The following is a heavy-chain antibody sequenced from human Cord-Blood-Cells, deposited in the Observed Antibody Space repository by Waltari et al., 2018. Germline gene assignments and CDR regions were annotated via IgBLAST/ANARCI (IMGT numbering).Heavy chain of an antibody. CDR1: GYTLTGYY. V-gene: IGHV1-2*04. D-gene: IGHD3-10*01. CDR2: NNPNSGGT. J-gene: IGHJ3*02. CDR3: ARDLAQIGDDAFDI. Sequence: VQLVQSGAEVKKPGASVKVSCKGCGYTLTGYYIDWVLEAPGQGLEWIGWNNPNSGGTNYAQKFQGWVTRTRYTSISTAYMELSRLVSDDTAVYYCARDLAQIGDDAFDIWGQGTMVTVSS.